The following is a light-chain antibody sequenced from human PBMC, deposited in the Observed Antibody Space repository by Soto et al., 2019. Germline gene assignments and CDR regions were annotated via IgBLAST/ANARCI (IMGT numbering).Light chain of an antibody. Sequence: ETLLTQSPGTLSLSPGERATLSCRASQSVSSNYLAWYQQKAGKAPRLLIYGASSTATGIPARLSGSGSGTDFTLTIRRLEPEDSAVYDCQQYGSSPTFGQGTKVDIK. V-gene: IGKV3-20*01. CDR3: QQYGSSPT. CDR1: QSVSSNY. J-gene: IGKJ1*01. CDR2: GAS.